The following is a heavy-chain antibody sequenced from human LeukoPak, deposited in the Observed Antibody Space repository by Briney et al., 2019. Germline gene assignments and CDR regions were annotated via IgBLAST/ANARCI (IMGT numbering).Heavy chain of an antibody. Sequence: GGSLRLSCVASGFTFSSYSMNWVRQAPGKGLEWVSSISRGGSYISYPDSVKGRFTISRDNAKNSLYLQMNSLRAEDTAVYYCARVGCRGGSCSSRGDYYYGMDVWGQGTTVTVSS. D-gene: IGHD2-15*01. V-gene: IGHV3-21*01. CDR2: ISRGGSYI. J-gene: IGHJ6*02. CDR3: ARVGCRGGSCSSRGDYYYGMDV. CDR1: GFTFSSYS.